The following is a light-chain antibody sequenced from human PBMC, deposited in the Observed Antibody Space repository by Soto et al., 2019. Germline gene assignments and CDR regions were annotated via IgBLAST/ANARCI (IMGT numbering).Light chain of an antibody. CDR2: AAS. CDR3: QQLDTFPYT. CDR1: QDISGF. J-gene: IGKJ1*01. Sequence: DIQLTQSPSFLSASVGDPVPITCRASQDISGFLAWYQHNPGTAPKLLIHAASTLQSGVPPRFSGSGSVTEYTLTITSLQPEDFATYHCQQLDTFPYTFGQGTKVEI. V-gene: IGKV1-9*01.